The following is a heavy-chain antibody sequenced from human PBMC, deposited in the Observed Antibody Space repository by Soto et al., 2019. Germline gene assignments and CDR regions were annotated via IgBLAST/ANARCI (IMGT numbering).Heavy chain of an antibody. CDR2: IYYSGST. CDR3: ARHNGPLYVGYYYDMDV. V-gene: IGHV4-39*01. D-gene: IGHD3-16*01. CDR1: GVSISSSSYY. J-gene: IGHJ6*02. Sequence: SETLSLTCTVSGVSISSSSYYWGWIRQPPGKGLEWIGSIYYSGSTYYNPSPKSRVTISVYTSKNQFSLKLSSVTAADTAVYYCARHNGPLYVGYYYDMDVWGQGTTVTVSS.